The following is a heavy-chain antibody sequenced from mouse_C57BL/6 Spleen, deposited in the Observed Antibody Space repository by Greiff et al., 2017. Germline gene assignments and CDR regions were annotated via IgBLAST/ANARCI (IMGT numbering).Heavy chain of an antibody. J-gene: IGHJ3*01. D-gene: IGHD1-1*01. CDR2: IYPGDGDT. CDR3: ARMMGDYYGSSPFAY. V-gene: IGHV1-82*01. Sequence: QVQLKESGPELVKPGASVKISCKASGYAFSSSWMNWVKQRPGKGLEWIGRIYPGDGDTNYNGKFKGKATLTADKSSSTAYMQLSSLTSEDSAVYFCARMMGDYYGSSPFAYWGQGTLVTVSA. CDR1: GYAFSSSW.